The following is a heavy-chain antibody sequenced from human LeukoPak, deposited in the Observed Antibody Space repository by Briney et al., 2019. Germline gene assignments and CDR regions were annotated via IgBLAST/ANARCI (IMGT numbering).Heavy chain of an antibody. D-gene: IGHD2-21*02. Sequence: SETLSLTCTVSGGSISSSSYYWGWIRQPPGKGLEWIGSIYYSGSTYYNPSVKGRVTISVDTSKNQFSLKLSSVTAADTAVYYCAAPGGDSSYNWFDPWGQGTLVTVSS. J-gene: IGHJ5*02. CDR3: AAPGGDSSYNWFDP. CDR2: IYYSGST. V-gene: IGHV4-39*01. CDR1: GGSISSSSYY.